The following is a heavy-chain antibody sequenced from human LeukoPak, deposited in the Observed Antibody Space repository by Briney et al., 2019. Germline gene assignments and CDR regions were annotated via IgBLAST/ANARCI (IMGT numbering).Heavy chain of an antibody. CDR3: AGSSGGGYDFWSGFDY. J-gene: IGHJ4*02. CDR1: GYTFTGYY. CDR2: INPNSGGT. D-gene: IGHD3-3*01. V-gene: IGHV1-2*02. Sequence: ASVKVSCKASGYTFTGYYMHWVRQTPGQGLEWMGWINPNSGGTNYAQKFQGRVTMTRDMSTSTVYMELSSLRSEDTAVYYCAGSSGGGYDFWSGFDYWGQGTLVTVSS.